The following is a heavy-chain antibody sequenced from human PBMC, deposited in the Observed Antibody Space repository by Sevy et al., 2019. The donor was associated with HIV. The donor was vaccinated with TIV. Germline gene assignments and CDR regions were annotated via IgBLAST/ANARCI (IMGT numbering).Heavy chain of an antibody. CDR2: IRYDGSEQ. CDR1: GFTFSNHG. J-gene: IGHJ3*01. V-gene: IGHV3-30*02. Sequence: GGSLRLSCAASGFTFSNHGMHWVRQAPGKGLEWVAFIRYDGSEQYYTESVKGRFTISRDSSNNMLYLQMNSLRPEDTALYYCAKDRKVLLVVYAIPFDAFDFWGQGTMVTVSS. CDR3: AKDRKVLLVVYAIPFDAFDF. D-gene: IGHD2-8*02.